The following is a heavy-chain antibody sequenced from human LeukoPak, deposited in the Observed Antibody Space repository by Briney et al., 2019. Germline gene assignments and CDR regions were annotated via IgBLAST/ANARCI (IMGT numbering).Heavy chain of an antibody. Sequence: ASVKVSCKASGYTFTSYYLHWVRQAPGQGLEWMGIINPSGGSTSYAQKFQGRVTMTRDMSTSTVYMELSSLRSEDTAVYYCARVGTCSSTSCYRWDAFDIWGQGTMVTVSS. CDR3: ARVGTCSSTSCYRWDAFDI. CDR1: GYTFTSYY. CDR2: INPSGGST. D-gene: IGHD2-2*02. J-gene: IGHJ3*02. V-gene: IGHV1-46*01.